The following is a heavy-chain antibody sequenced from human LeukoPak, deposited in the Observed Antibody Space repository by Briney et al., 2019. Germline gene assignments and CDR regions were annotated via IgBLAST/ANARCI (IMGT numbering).Heavy chain of an antibody. V-gene: IGHV4-59*01. J-gene: IGHJ5*02. CDR3: ARDNQGNGDYLRYDWFDP. Sequence: SETLSLTCTVSGGSISSYYRSWIRQPPGKGLEWIGYIYYSGSNNYNPSLKSRVTISVDTSKNQFSLKLSSVTAADTAVYYCARDNQGNGDYLRYDWFDPWGQGTLVTVSS. CDR1: GGSISSYY. D-gene: IGHD4-17*01. CDR2: IYYSGSN.